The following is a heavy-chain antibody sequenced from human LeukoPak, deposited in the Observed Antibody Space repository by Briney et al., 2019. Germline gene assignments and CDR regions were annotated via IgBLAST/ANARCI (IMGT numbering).Heavy chain of an antibody. V-gene: IGHV3-23*01. CDR3: VRGGRHTSGWSPAWA. CDR2: ISFGARPT. D-gene: IGHD6-19*01. J-gene: IGHJ5*02. Sequence: QSGGSLRLSCATSGFTLSGYAMTWIRQTPGKRLEWVASISFGARPTDYADSVKGRFSISRDNSKNAVYLQMNGLRGDDTAMYYCVRGGRHTSGWSPAWAWGQGTLVTVSS. CDR1: GFTLSGYA.